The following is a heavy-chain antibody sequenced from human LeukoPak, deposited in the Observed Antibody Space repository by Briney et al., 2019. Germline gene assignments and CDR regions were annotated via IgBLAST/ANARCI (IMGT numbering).Heavy chain of an antibody. CDR2: IYSGGST. CDR3: ARDGTYSSSWYEV. CDR1: GFTVSSNY. V-gene: IGHV3-66*01. J-gene: IGHJ4*02. D-gene: IGHD6-13*01. Sequence: PGGSLRLSCAASGFTVSSNYMSWVRQAPGKGLEWVSVIYSGGSTYYSDSVKGRFTISRDNSKNTLYLQMNSLRAEDTAVYYCARDGTYSSSWYEVWGQGTLVTVSS.